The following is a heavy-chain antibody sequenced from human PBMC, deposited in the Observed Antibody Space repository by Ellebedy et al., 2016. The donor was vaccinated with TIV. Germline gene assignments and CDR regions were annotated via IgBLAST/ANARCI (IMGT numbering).Heavy chain of an antibody. J-gene: IGHJ4*02. D-gene: IGHD3-22*01. V-gene: IGHV5-10-1*01. CDR2: IDPSDSYT. CDR3: ARHRAHYYDSSGYLGEGGFDY. Sequence: GESLKISXKGSGYSFTSYWISWVRQMPGKGLEWMGRIDPSDSYTNYSPSFQGHVTISADKSISTAYLQWSSLKASDTAMYYCARHRAHYYDSSGYLGEGGFDYWGQGTLVTVSS. CDR1: GYSFTSYW.